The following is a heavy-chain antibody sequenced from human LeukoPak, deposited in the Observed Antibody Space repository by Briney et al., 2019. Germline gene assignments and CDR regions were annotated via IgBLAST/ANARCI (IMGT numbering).Heavy chain of an antibody. CDR1: GFTFSSYA. V-gene: IGHV3-23*01. D-gene: IGHD6-13*01. J-gene: IGHJ6*03. CDR3: AKDSYSSSWSYYYYYMDV. Sequence: PGGSLRLSCAASGFTFSSYAMHWVRQAPGKGLEWVSAISGSGGSTYYADSVKGRFTISRDNSKNTLYLQMNSLRAEDTAVYYCAKDSYSSSWSYYYYYMDVWGKGTTVTVSS. CDR2: ISGSGGST.